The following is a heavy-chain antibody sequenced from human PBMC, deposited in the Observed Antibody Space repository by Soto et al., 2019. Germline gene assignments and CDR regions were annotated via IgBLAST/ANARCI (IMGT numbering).Heavy chain of an antibody. CDR3: ARETRNYYYYYGMDV. D-gene: IGHD1-1*01. J-gene: IGHJ6*02. CDR2: IYYSGST. Sequence: SETLSLTCTVSGGSISSYYWSWIRQPPGKGLEWIGYIYYSGSTNYNPSLKSRVTISVDTSKNQFSLKLSSVTAADTAVYYCARETRNYYYYYGMDVWGQGTTVTVSS. CDR1: GGSISSYY. V-gene: IGHV4-59*01.